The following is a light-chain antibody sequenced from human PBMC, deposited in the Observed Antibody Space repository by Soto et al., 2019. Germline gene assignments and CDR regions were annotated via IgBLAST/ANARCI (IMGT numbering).Light chain of an antibody. CDR3: HQYKNYPYR. CDR2: KAS. V-gene: IGKV1-5*03. J-gene: IGKJ2*03. CDR1: ETISNS. Sequence: DIQMTQSPSTLSASIGDRVTITCRASETISNSLAWYQQKPGKAPNLLISKASTLQSGVPSRFSGSGSGTEFTLTISSLQPDDFATYYCHQYKNYPYRFGQGTKLEIK.